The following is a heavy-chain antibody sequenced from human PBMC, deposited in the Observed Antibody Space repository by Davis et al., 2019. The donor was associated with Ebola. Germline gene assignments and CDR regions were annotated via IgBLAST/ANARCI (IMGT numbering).Heavy chain of an antibody. D-gene: IGHD3-16*01. V-gene: IGHV3-23*01. CDR1: GFTFSRYA. CDR2: ITSSGGTT. Sequence: GGSLRLSCAASGFTFSRYAMTWARQAPGKGLEWVSAITSSGGTTYYADSVKGRFTISRDNSRNTLYLQMTSLRAEDTAVYYCARDWGVDVWGQGTTVTVSS. CDR3: ARDWGVDV. J-gene: IGHJ6*02.